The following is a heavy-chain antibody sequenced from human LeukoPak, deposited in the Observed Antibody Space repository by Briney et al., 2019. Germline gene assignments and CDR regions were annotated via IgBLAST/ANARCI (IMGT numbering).Heavy chain of an antibody. J-gene: IGHJ5*02. D-gene: IGHD3-10*01. Sequence: SETLSLTCAVYGGSFSGYYWSWIRQPPGKGLEWIGEINHSGNTNYNPSLKSRVTISVDTSKNQFSLKLSSVTAADTAVYYCARRARGVVRRGWFDPWGQGTLVTVSS. CDR2: INHSGNT. CDR3: ARRARGVVRRGWFDP. V-gene: IGHV4-34*01. CDR1: GGSFSGYY.